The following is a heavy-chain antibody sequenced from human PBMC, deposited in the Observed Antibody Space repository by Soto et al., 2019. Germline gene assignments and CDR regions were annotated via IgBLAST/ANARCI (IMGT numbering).Heavy chain of an antibody. CDR3: AKVVVAATRHTDFDS. D-gene: IGHD2-15*01. CDR1: GGSINSNNYY. CDR2: IYYDGST. V-gene: IGHV4-39*02. Sequence: PSETLSLTCTVSGGSINSNNYYWAWIRQPPGKGLAWIASIYYDGSTYYNPSLESRVSISVDTSKNHFSLELSSATAADTAVYYCAKVVVAATRHTDFDSWGQGTLVTVSS. J-gene: IGHJ4*02.